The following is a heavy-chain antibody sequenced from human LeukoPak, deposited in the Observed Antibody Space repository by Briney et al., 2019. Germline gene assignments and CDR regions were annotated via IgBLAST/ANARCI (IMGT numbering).Heavy chain of an antibody. J-gene: IGHJ5*02. CDR3: ASGPKSSSSSWFDP. CDR1: GGSISGSNW. D-gene: IGHD6-6*01. Sequence: SGTLSLTCAVSGGSISGSNWWSWVRQSPGKGLEWIGEIYHSGSTNYNPSLKSRITISVDKSKNLFSLKLSSVTAADTAVYYCASGPKSSSSSWFDPWGQGTLVTVSS. CDR2: IYHSGST. V-gene: IGHV4-4*02.